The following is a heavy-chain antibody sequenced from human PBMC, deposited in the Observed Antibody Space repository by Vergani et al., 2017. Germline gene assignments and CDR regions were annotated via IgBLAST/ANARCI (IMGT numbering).Heavy chain of an antibody. V-gene: IGHV3-72*01. CDR2: TRNKANSYTT. Sequence: EVQLVESGGGLVQPGGSLRLSCAASGFTFSDHYMDWVRQAPGKGLEWVGRTRNKANSYTTEYAASVKGRFTISRDDSKNSLYLQMNSLKIEDTAVYYCAREYSSTSGRAFDFWGQGTKVTVSS. J-gene: IGHJ3*01. CDR1: GFTFSDHY. D-gene: IGHD2-2*01. CDR3: AREYSSTSGRAFDF.